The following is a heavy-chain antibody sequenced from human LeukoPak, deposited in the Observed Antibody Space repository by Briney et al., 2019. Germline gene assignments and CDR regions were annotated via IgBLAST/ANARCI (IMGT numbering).Heavy chain of an antibody. Sequence: SETLSLTCTVSGGSISSYYWNWIRQPPGKGLEWIGYIYYSGSTNYNPSLKSRVTISVDTSKNQFSLKLSSVTAADTAVYYCARDGAAAGYDGYYYYYMDVWGKGTTVTISS. CDR2: IYYSGST. CDR1: GGSISSYY. CDR3: ARDGAAAGYDGYYYYYMDV. J-gene: IGHJ6*03. D-gene: IGHD6-13*01. V-gene: IGHV4-59*12.